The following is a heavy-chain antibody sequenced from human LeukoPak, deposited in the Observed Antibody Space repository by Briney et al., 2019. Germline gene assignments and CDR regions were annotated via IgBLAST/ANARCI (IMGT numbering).Heavy chain of an antibody. CDR3: ARGAPYCSGGSCMYYFDY. CDR2: ISSSSSYI. CDR1: GFTFSSYN. D-gene: IGHD2-15*01. J-gene: IGHJ4*02. Sequence: GGSLRLSCAASGFTFSSYNMNWVRQAPGKGLEWVSSISSSSSYIYYADSVKGRFTISRDNAKNSLYLQMNSLRTEDTAVYYCARGAPYCSGGSCMYYFDYWGQGTLVTVSS. V-gene: IGHV3-21*01.